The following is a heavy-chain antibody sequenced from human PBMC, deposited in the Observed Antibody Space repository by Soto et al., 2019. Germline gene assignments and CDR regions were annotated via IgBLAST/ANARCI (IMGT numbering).Heavy chain of an antibody. CDR2: IKSKTEGGTT. CDR1: GFTLSNTW. CDR3: STYTCGYIPL. D-gene: IGHD5-18*01. J-gene: IGHJ4*02. Sequence: EVQLVESGGGLVKPGESLRLSCAASGFTLSNTWMTWVRQAPGKGLEWVGRIKSKTEGGTTDYAAPVKGRFTISRDDSKNTLYLQMNSLNTEDTAVYYCSTYTCGYIPLWGQGALVTVSS. V-gene: IGHV3-15*01.